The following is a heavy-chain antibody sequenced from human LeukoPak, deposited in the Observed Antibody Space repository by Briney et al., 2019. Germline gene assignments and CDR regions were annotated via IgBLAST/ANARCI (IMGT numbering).Heavy chain of an antibody. D-gene: IGHD1-26*01. J-gene: IGHJ4*02. Sequence: SQTLSLTCTVSGGSISSGDYYWSWIRQPPGKGLEWIGYIYYSGSTYYNPSPKSRVTISVDTSKNQFSLKLSSVTAADTAVYYCARDGWRGSYYFDYWGQGTLVTVSS. CDR1: GGSISSGDYY. CDR3: ARDGWRGSYYFDY. V-gene: IGHV4-30-4*08. CDR2: IYYSGST.